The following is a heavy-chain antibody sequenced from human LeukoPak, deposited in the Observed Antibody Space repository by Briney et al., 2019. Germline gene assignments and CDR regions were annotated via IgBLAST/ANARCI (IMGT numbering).Heavy chain of an antibody. Sequence: GGSLRLSCAASGFTSSSDAMSWVREAPGKGLEWASAISGSRGSTYYAGSVQGRFTISRDNSKNTLYLQMHSLRAEDTAVYYCAKFPMVRGVYSWFDPWGQGTLVTVSS. CDR1: GFTSSSDA. D-gene: IGHD3-10*01. V-gene: IGHV3-23*01. CDR3: AKFPMVRGVYSWFDP. CDR2: ISGSRGST. J-gene: IGHJ5*02.